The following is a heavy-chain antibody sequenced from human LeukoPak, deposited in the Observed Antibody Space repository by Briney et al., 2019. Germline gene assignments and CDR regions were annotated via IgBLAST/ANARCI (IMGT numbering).Heavy chain of an antibody. V-gene: IGHV3-49*03. CDR2: IRSKAYGETA. Sequence: PGGSLRLSCTASGFTLGDYAMSWIRQAPGKGLEWVGFIRSKAYGETADYAASVKGRFTISRDDSKAIAYLQMNSLKTEDTAVYHCTRDRGAYNLYDYWGQGTLVTVSS. J-gene: IGHJ4*02. D-gene: IGHD1-1*01. CDR1: GFTLGDYA. CDR3: TRDRGAYNLYDY.